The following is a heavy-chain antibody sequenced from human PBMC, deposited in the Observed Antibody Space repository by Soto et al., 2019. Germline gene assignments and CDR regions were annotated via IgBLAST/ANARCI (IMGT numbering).Heavy chain of an antibody. CDR1: GFTLSSYS. J-gene: IGHJ4*02. CDR2: ISSSSSYI. V-gene: IGHV3-21*01. D-gene: IGHD3-3*01. CDR3: ARDYDFWSGFNY. Sequence: LRLSCAASGFTLSSYSMNWVRQAPGKGLEWVSSISSSSSYIYYADSVKGRFTISRDNAKNSLYLQMNSLRAEDTAVYYCARDYDFWSGFNYWGQGTLVTVSS.